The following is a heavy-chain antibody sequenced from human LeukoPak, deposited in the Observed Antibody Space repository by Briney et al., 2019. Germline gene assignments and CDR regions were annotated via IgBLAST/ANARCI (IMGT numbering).Heavy chain of an antibody. CDR1: GGTISSYY. D-gene: IGHD5-18*01. J-gene: IGHJ4*02. CDR3: ARDSKGYSYGPFDY. CDR2: INYSGST. V-gene: IGHV4-59*01. Sequence: PSETLSLTCTASGGTISSYYRSWIRQPPGKGLEWIGSINYSGSTNYNPSLKSRVTISVDTSKNQFSLKLGSVTAADTAVYYCARDSKGYSYGPFDYWGQGTLVTVSS.